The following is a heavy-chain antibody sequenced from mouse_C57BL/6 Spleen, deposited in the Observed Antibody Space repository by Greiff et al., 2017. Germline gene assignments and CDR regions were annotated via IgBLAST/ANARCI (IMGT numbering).Heavy chain of an antibody. CDR3: AGTGTSAVRNWYFDV. V-gene: IGHV1-39*01. D-gene: IGHD4-1*01. CDR1: GYSFTDYN. Sequence: EVQLQQSGPELVKPGASVKISCKASGYSFTDYNMNWVKQSNGKSLEWIGVINPNYGTTSYNQKFKGKATLTVDQSSSTAYMQLNSLTSEDSAVYDCAGTGTSAVRNWYFDVWGTGTTVTVSS. CDR2: INPNYGTT. J-gene: IGHJ1*03.